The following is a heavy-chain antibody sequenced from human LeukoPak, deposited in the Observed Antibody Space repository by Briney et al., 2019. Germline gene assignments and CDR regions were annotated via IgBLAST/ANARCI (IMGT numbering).Heavy chain of an antibody. CDR2: ISYDGSNQ. D-gene: IGHD1-26*01. J-gene: IGHJ3*02. CDR1: GFTFSSYG. CDR3: ARGGSYLSAFDI. Sequence: PGGSLRLSCAASGFTFSSYGIHWVRQAPGKGLDWVAVISYDGSNQYFADSVKGRFTISRDNSKNTLYLQMNSLRAEDTAVYYCARGGSYLSAFDIWGQGTMVTVSS. V-gene: IGHV3-30*03.